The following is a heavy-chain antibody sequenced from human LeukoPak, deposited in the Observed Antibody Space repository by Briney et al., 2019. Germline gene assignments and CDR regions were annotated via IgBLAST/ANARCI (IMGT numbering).Heavy chain of an antibody. Sequence: PSETLSLTCAVSGGSISSSNWWSWVRQPPGKGLEWIGEIYHSGSTNYNPSLRSRVTISVDTSKNQFSLKLSSVTAADTAVYYCARDFRETQRRSMRRYYYYYMDVWGKGTTVTVSS. CDR1: GGSISSSNW. CDR3: ARDFRETQRRSMRRYYYYYMDV. V-gene: IGHV4-4*02. D-gene: IGHD3-10*01. CDR2: IYHSGST. J-gene: IGHJ6*03.